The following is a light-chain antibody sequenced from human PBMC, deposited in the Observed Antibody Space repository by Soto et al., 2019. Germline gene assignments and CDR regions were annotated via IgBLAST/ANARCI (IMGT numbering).Light chain of an antibody. CDR2: WAD. Sequence: DNVLTQSPDSLAVTMGERASFNCTTSQSVLYSTTNRNCLAWYQQKPGQSPKLLIQWADTRQDGVPERFSGSGSRPDFTLTIPSLQAEDVTVYYCQQYYRAPFLFGPGTRVELK. V-gene: IGKV4-1*01. J-gene: IGKJ3*01. CDR3: QQYYRAPFL. CDR1: QSVLYSTTNRNC.